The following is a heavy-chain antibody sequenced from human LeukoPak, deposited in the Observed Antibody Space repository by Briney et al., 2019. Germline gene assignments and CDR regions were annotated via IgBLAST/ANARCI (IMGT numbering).Heavy chain of an antibody. CDR3: ARGLGEDYPDY. V-gene: IGHV4-34*01. J-gene: IGHJ4*02. D-gene: IGHD4-11*01. Sequence: SETLSLSCAVHGGSFSGFYWTWMRQPPGKELEWIGEITHGGFPNYHPSLKSRVTMSEDTSNNQFSLTLTSVTAADTAVYYCARGLGEDYPDYWGPGTLVTVSS. CDR2: ITHGGFP. CDR1: GGSFSGFY.